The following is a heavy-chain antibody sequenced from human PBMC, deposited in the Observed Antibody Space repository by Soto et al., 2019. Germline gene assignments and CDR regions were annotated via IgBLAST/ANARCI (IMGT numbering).Heavy chain of an antibody. Sequence: SETLSLTCSVSGASLTRGVYYWSWLRQPPGRQLEWIGSIYYRGTTNYTPSLTGRVTISEDTSRNQVSVTVKSVTAADTAVYFCARANCVRCPFDLWGQGTRGTVS. CDR3: ARANCVRCPFDL. CDR2: IYYRGTT. D-gene: IGHD2-21*01. J-gene: IGHJ4*02. CDR1: GASLTRGVYY. V-gene: IGHV4-61*08.